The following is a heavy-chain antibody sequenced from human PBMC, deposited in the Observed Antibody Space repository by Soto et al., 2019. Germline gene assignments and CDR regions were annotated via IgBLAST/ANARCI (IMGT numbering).Heavy chain of an antibody. J-gene: IGHJ6*01. D-gene: IGHD3-22*01. CDR2: INAANGDT. Sequence: QVQVVQSGAEEKKAGASVKVSCKASGYIFTKFGMHWVRQAPGQRLEWMGWINAANGDTKYSRKFQGRVTITRDTSASTAYMELRRLRSEDTAVYYCARDLYDILSYYYYGMDVW. CDR3: ARDLYDILSYYYYGMDV. CDR1: GYIFTKFG. V-gene: IGHV1-3*05.